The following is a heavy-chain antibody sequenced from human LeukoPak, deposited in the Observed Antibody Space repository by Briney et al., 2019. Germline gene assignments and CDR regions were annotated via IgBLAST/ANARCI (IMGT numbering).Heavy chain of an antibody. CDR2: INHSGST. D-gene: IGHD3-22*01. CDR3: ARGKRARVTMIVVVKAFYYYMDV. V-gene: IGHV4-34*01. CDR1: GGSFSGYY. Sequence: PSETLSLTCAVYGGSFSGYYWSWIRQSPEKGLEWMGEINHSGSTNYNPSLKSRVTMSVDTSTNQFSLKLSSVTAADTSVYYCARGKRARVTMIVVVKAFYYYMDVWGKGTTVTVSS. J-gene: IGHJ6*03.